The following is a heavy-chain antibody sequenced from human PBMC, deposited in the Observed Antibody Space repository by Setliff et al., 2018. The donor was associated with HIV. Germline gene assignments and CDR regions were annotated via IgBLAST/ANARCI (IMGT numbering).Heavy chain of an antibody. D-gene: IGHD3-3*01. CDR2: ISRSGSSI. CDR1: GFSFGDYY. Sequence: GGSLRLSCAASGFSFGDYYMSWVRQAPGKGLEWISYISRSGSSIYYADSVKGRFTISRDNSKNTLYLQMGSLRAEDMAVYYCASVITVLRLYEWSYYFDYWGQGTLVTVSS. V-gene: IGHV3-11*04. J-gene: IGHJ4*02. CDR3: ASVITVLRLYEWSYYFDY.